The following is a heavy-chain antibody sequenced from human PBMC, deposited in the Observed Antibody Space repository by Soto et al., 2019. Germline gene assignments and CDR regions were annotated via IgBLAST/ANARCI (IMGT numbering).Heavy chain of an antibody. CDR2: ISGSASTI. CDR1: GFTFSDYY. CDR3: ARLGSIAAAGTPDD. V-gene: IGHV3-11*01. Sequence: GSLRLSCAASGFTFSDYYMSWFRQAPGKGLEWVSYISGSASTIHDADSVKGRFTISRDNAKNSLYLQMNSLRAEDTALYYCARLGSIAAAGTPDDWGQGTLVTVSS. J-gene: IGHJ4*02. D-gene: IGHD6-13*01.